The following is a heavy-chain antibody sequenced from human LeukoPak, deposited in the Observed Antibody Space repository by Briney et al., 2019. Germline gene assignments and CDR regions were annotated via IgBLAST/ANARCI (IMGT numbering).Heavy chain of an antibody. D-gene: IGHD6-19*01. CDR3: ARHYFLWGYSSGLSYFDY. Sequence: PSETLSLTCTVSGGSISSSSYYWGWIRQPPGKGLEWIGSIYYSGSTYYNPSLKSRVTISVDTSKNQFSLKLSSVTAADTAVYYCARHYFLWGYSSGLSYFDYWGQGTLVTVSS. CDR2: IYYSGST. CDR1: GGSISSSSYY. V-gene: IGHV4-39*01. J-gene: IGHJ4*02.